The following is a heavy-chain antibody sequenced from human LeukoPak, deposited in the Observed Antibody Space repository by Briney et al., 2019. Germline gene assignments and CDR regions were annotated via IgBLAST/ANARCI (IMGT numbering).Heavy chain of an antibody. CDR1: GYTFLNYG. CDR2: ISPYNGNT. V-gene: IGHV1-18*01. J-gene: IGHJ6*04. Sequence: ASVTVSFKTSGYTFLNYGITWVRQIPGQGLEWMGWISPYNGNTNYAQKLQGRVTMTTDTSTSTAYMELRSLTSDDTAVYYCARGGVTSVVDVWGKGTTVTISS. CDR3: ARGGVTSVVDV. D-gene: IGHD4-23*01.